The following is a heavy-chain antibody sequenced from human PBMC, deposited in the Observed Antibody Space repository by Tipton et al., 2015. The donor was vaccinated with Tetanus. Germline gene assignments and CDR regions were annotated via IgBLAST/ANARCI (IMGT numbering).Heavy chain of an antibody. J-gene: IGHJ4*02. CDR1: GFTFSSYS. D-gene: IGHD6-19*01. CDR2: ISASGDST. CDR3: ARDGSGSDFDY. V-gene: IGHV3-23*01. Sequence: GSLRLSCAASGFTFSSYSMTWVRQSPGKGLEWVSAISASGDSTYYADFVKGRFTISRDTSQNHLFLQMNSLRAEDTARYYCARDGSGSDFDYWGQGTLVTVSS.